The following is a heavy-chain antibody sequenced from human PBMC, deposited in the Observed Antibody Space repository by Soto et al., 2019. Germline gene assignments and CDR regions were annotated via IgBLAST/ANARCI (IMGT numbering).Heavy chain of an antibody. V-gene: IGHV4-59*01. J-gene: IGHJ5*02. CDR1: GGSISSYY. Sequence: SETLSLTCTVSGGSISSYYWSWIRQPPGKGLEWIGYIYYSGSTNYNPSLKSRVTISVDTSKNQFSLKLSSVTAADTAVYYCAKSGYSYGGWFDPWGQGTLVTVSS. D-gene: IGHD5-18*01. CDR2: IYYSGST. CDR3: AKSGYSYGGWFDP.